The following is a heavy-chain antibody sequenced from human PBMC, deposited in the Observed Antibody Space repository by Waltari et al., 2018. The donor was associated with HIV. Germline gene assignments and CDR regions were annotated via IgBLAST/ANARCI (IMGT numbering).Heavy chain of an antibody. Sequence: QVQLQESGPGLVKPSQTLSLTCPVSVGSISRGSYHWSWLRTPAGKGLEWIGRIYTSGSTNYNPSRKSRVTISVDTSKNQFSLKLSSVTAADTAVYYCAREGKEDYDFWSGYFFGMDVWGQGTTVTVSS. CDR1: VGSISRGSYH. J-gene: IGHJ6*02. CDR2: IYTSGST. CDR3: AREGKEDYDFWSGYFFGMDV. V-gene: IGHV4-61*02. D-gene: IGHD3-3*01.